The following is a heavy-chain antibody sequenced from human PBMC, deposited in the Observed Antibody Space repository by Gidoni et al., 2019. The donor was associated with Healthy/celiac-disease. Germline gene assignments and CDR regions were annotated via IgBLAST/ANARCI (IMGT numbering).Heavy chain of an antibody. CDR1: GFTGSSNH. D-gene: IGHD2-15*01. CDR3: ARDEMRGVDYYGMDV. J-gene: IGHJ6*02. V-gene: IGHV3-53*01. CDR2: IYSGGST. Sequence: EVQLVESGGGLIQPGGSLRLSCAAPGFTGSSNHMSWVRQAPGKGLGWVSVIYSGGSTYYADSVKGRFTISRDNSKNTLYLQMNSLRAEDTAVYYCARDEMRGVDYYGMDVWGQGTTVTVSS.